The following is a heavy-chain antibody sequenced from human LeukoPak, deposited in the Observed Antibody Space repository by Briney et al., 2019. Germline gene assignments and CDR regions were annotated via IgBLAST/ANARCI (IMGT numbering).Heavy chain of an antibody. CDR2: IKQDGSEK. D-gene: IGHD5-24*01. CDR1: GFTFSSYW. J-gene: IGHJ4*02. Sequence: GGSLRLSCAASGFTFSSYWMSWVRQAPGKGLEWVANIKQDGSEKYYVDSVKGRFTISRDNAKNSLYLQMNSLRAEDTSVYYCARGENNYGYYYFDYWGQGTLVTVSS. V-gene: IGHV3-7*04. CDR3: ARGENNYGYYYFDY.